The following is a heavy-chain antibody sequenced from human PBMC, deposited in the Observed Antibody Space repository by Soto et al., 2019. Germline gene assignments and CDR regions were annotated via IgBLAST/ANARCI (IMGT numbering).Heavy chain of an antibody. CDR1: GYRFTTYW. CDR2: IYPGDSET. Sequence: GESLKISCEGSGYRFTTYWIAWVRQMPGKGLEWVGVIYPGDSETRYSPSFEGQVTISADKSISTAFLQWSSLKASDTAMYYCARSHVPGVYYYYGMDVWGQGTTVTVSS. CDR3: ARSHVPGVYYYYGMDV. J-gene: IGHJ6*02. D-gene: IGHD3-3*01. V-gene: IGHV5-51*01.